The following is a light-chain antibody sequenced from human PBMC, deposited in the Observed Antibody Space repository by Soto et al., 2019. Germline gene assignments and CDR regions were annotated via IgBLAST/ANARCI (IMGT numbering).Light chain of an antibody. CDR3: NSYTNSSAVV. J-gene: IGLJ2*01. V-gene: IGLV2-14*01. CDR2: EVT. Sequence: QSALAQPASVSGSPGQSITISCAGTRDDIGAYDYVSWYQQHPGNAPKLLVYEVTNRPSGVSDRFSGSKSGNTASLTISGLQAEDEADYYCNSYTNSSAVVFGGGNK. CDR1: RDDIGAYDY.